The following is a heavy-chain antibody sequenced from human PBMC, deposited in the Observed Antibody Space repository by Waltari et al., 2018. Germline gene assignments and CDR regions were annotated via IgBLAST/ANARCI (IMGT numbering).Heavy chain of an antibody. CDR2: INAGNGNT. CDR1: GYTFTGYA. D-gene: IGHD1-26*01. V-gene: IGHV1-3*03. CDR3: ARGSSGSYYLSAFDI. J-gene: IGHJ3*02. Sequence: QVQLVQSGAEVKKPGASVKVSCKASGYTFTGYAMHWVRQAPGQRLEWMGWINAGNGNTKYSQEFQGRVTITRDTSASTAYMELSSLRSEDMAVYYCARGSSGSYYLSAFDIWGQGTMVTVSS.